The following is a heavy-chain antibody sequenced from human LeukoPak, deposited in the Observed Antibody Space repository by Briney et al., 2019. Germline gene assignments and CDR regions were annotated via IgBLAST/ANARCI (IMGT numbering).Heavy chain of an antibody. CDR3: ARDGYNRYPFDY. Sequence: GGSLRLSCAASGFTFSSYEMNWVCQAPGKGLEWVSYISSSGSTIYYADSVKGRFTISRDNAKNSLYLQMNSLRAEDTAVYYCARDGYNRYPFDYWGQGTLVTVSS. V-gene: IGHV3-48*03. J-gene: IGHJ4*02. CDR1: GFTFSSYE. D-gene: IGHD5-24*01. CDR2: ISSSGSTI.